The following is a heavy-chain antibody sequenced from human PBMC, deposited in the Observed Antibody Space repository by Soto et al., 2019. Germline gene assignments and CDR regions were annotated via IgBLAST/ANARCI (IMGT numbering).Heavy chain of an antibody. CDR2: IYYSGST. CDR1: GGSISSGGYY. D-gene: IGHD3-9*01. CDR3: ASSYYDILTGYYNGAFDI. J-gene: IGHJ3*02. V-gene: IGHV4-31*03. Sequence: SETLSLTCTDSGGSISSGGYYWSWIRQHPGKGLEWIGYIYYSGSTYYNPSLKSRVTISVDTSKNQFSLKLSSVTAADTAVYYCASSYYDILTGYYNGAFDIWGQGTMVTVSS.